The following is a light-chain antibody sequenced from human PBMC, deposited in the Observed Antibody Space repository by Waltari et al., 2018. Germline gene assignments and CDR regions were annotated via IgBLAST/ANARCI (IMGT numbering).Light chain of an antibody. J-gene: IGKJ2*01. CDR1: QSITSH. CDR2: TAS. V-gene: IGKV1-39*01. Sequence: DIQMTQAPSSLSASVGDRVTLPCRASQSITSHLHWYQQQPGKAPKLLIYTASSLQSGVPSRVSGSGSETHFTLTISSLQPEDFATYFCQQSYTTPYTFGQGTKLEIK. CDR3: QQSYTTPYT.